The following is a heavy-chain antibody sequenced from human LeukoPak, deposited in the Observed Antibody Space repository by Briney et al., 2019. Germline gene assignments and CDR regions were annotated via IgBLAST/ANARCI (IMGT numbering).Heavy chain of an antibody. D-gene: IGHD6-19*01. Sequence: ASLTVSCTCSGYTVTSYGINWERGGIGQGLGLRGWRNPNSGNKGNAQNYPGRVAMARITSISTAYMELSSLRSEDPAVYYCAGGKSSGWLRVYYYYGMDIWGQGTTVTVSS. V-gene: IGHV1-8*01. J-gene: IGHJ6*02. CDR3: AGGKSSGWLRVYYYYGMDI. CDR2: RNPNSGNK. CDR1: GYTVTSYG.